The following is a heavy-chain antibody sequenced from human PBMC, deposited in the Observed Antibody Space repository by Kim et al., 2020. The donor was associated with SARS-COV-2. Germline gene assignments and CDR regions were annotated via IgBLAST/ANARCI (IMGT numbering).Heavy chain of an antibody. J-gene: IGHJ6*02. CDR2: ISYDGSNK. CDR3: AREPPINYGSGSACYYGMDV. Sequence: GGSLGLSCAASGFTFSSYAMHWVRQAPGKGLEWVAVISYDGSNKYYADSVKGRFTISRDNSKNTLYLQMNSLRAEDTAVYYCAREPPINYGSGSACYYGMDVWGQGTTVTVSS. D-gene: IGHD3-10*01. CDR1: GFTFSSYA. V-gene: IGHV3-30-3*01.